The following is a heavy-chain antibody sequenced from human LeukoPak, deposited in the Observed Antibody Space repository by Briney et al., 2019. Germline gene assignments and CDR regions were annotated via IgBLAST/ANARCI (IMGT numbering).Heavy chain of an antibody. CDR3: ARDYYGSGSYRRFDP. CDR2: TNAGNGNT. D-gene: IGHD3-10*01. Sequence: GASVKVSCKASGYTFTSYAMHWVRQAPGQRLEWMGWTNAGNGNTKYSQKFQGRVTITRDTSASTAYMELSSLRSEDTAVYYCARDYYGSGSYRRFDPWGQGTLVTVSS. V-gene: IGHV1-3*01. CDR1: GYTFTSYA. J-gene: IGHJ5*02.